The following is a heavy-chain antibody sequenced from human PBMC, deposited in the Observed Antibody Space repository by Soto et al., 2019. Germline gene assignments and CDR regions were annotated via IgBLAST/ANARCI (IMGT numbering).Heavy chain of an antibody. CDR2: IYYSGST. D-gene: IGHD6-6*01. CDR1: GGSISSGGYY. J-gene: IGHJ4*02. Sequence: QVQLQESGPGLVKPSQTLSLTCTVSGGSISSGGYYWSWIRQHPGKGLEWIGYIYYSGSTYYNPSLKSRVTISVYTSKNHLSLKLCSVTAADTAVYYCARDGGIADRPGFDFWGQGTLVTVS. V-gene: IGHV4-31*03. CDR3: ARDGGIADRPGFDF.